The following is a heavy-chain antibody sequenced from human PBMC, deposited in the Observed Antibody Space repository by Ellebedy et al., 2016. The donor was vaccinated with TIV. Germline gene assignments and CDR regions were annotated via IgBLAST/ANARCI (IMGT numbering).Heavy chain of an antibody. CDR2: VNPDGVTT. CDR1: GFTFRADW. D-gene: IGHD2-21*02. Sequence: GESLKISXAASGFTFRADWMHWVRQAPGKGLVWVSRVNPDGVTTNYADSVKGRFTISRDNAKNTLYLQMNSLRLEDTAVYYCVRARPYCGGDCYSFGNWGQGSLVTVSS. CDR3: VRARPYCGGDCYSFGN. V-gene: IGHV3-74*01. J-gene: IGHJ4*02.